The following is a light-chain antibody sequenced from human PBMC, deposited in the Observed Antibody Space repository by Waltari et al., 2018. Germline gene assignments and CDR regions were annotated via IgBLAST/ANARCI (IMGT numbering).Light chain of an antibody. V-gene: IGKV3-20*01. CDR2: GAS. CDR1: QTVTTTH. CDR3: QQYDTTPQT. J-gene: IGKJ1*01. Sequence: EVVLTQSPGTPSLSPGERATHFCRASQTVTTTHFAWYQQKPGQAPRLLIYGASNRATGIPDRFSGSVSGTDFTLTINRLEPEDFAVYYCQQYDTTPQTFGQGTKVEIK.